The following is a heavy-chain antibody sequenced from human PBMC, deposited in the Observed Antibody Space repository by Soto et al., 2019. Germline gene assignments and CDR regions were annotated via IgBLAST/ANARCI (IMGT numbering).Heavy chain of an antibody. D-gene: IGHD6-19*01. J-gene: IGHJ5*02. V-gene: IGHV3-13*05. CDR1: GFTFSSYD. CDR2: IGTAGDP. Sequence: PVGSLRLSGAASGFTFSSYDMHWVRQATGKGLEWVSAIGTAGDPYYPGSVKGRFTISRENAKNSLYLQMNSLRSEDTAVYYCARVTAVADPWGQGTLVTVSS. CDR3: ARVTAVADP.